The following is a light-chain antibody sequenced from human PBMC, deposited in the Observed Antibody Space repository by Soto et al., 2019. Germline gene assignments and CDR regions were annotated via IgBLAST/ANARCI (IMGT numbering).Light chain of an antibody. V-gene: IGKV3-20*01. CDR3: QHYGSSSYT. J-gene: IGKJ2*01. CDR1: QSVSSTY. CDR2: GAS. Sequence: EIVLTQSPGTLSLSPGERATLCCRASQSVSSTYLAWYQQKPGQAPRLLIYGASSRATGIPDRFSGSGSGTDFTLTISRLEPEDFAVYYCQHYGSSSYTFGQGTKLEIK.